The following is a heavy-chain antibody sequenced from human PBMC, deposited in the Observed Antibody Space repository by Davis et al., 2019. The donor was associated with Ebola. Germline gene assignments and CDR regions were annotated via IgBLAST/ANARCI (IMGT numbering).Heavy chain of an antibody. CDR2: ITPMFGTA. V-gene: IGHV1-69*13. CDR3: TREWSQRDAYNYY. CDR1: GGTFISYA. D-gene: IGHD5-24*01. J-gene: IGHJ4*02. Sequence: SVKVSCKASGGTFISYAISWVRQAPGQGLEWMGGITPMFGTANYAQKFQGRVTITADESTTTVYMEVRSLRSEDTAVYYCTREWSQRDAYNYYWGQGTLVTVSS.